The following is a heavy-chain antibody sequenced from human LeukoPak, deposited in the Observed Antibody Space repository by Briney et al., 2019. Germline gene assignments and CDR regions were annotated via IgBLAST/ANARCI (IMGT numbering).Heavy chain of an antibody. D-gene: IGHD3-10*01. J-gene: IGHJ4*02. CDR3: ARDRLIRGVMYY. CDR2: IYQSGST. V-gene: IGHV4-39*07. Sequence: SETLSLTCTVSGGSVSSSSYYWGWIRQSPGKGLEWIGDIYQSGSTYYNPSLDSRVTMSVDTSKNQFSLRLTSVTAADTAIYYCARDRLIRGVMYYWGQGILVTVSS. CDR1: GGSVSSSSYY.